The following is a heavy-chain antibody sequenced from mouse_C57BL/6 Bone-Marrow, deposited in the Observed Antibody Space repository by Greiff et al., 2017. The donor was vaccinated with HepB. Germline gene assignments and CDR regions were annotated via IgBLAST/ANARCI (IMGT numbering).Heavy chain of an antibody. CDR3: ARNLDGYYWTWFAY. Sequence: VQVVESGPGLVAPSQSLSITCTVSGFSLTSYAISWVRQPPGKGLEWLGVIWTGGGTNYNSALKSRLSISKDNSKSQAFLKMNSRQTDDTARYYCARNLDGYYWTWFAYWGQGTLVTVSA. CDR1: GFSLTSYA. V-gene: IGHV2-9-1*01. J-gene: IGHJ3*01. CDR2: IWTGGGT. D-gene: IGHD2-3*01.